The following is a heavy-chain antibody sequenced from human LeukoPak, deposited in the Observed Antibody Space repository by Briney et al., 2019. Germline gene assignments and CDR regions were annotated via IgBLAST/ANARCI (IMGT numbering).Heavy chain of an antibody. V-gene: IGHV1-18*01. CDR2: INAYNGNT. D-gene: IGHD3-22*01. J-gene: IGHJ6*02. CDR3: ARAGSTSSGYYWYYGMDV. Sequence: QISFKGSGCAFTSYGISWGRRAPGQGGEGRGWINAYNGNTNYSQKLQGRVTISKDTCRSTAELEQRGVRSDDTAVYYCARAGSTSSGYYWYYGMDVWGQGTTVTVSS. CDR1: GCAFTSYG.